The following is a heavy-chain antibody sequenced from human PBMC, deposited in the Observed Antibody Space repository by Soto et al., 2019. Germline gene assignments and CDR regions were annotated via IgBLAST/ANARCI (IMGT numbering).Heavy chain of an antibody. V-gene: IGHV3-11*04. CDR2: ISSRSSTI. CDR3: ARDYVGPIGGSDYYYYYGMDV. Sequence: GGSLRLSCAASGFTFSDYYMSWIRQAPGKGLEWVSYISSRSSTIFYADSVKGRFTISRDNVKNSLYLQMNSLRAEDTAVYYCARDYVGPIGGSDYYYYYGMDVWGQGTTVTVSS. D-gene: IGHD1-26*01. J-gene: IGHJ6*02. CDR1: GFTFSDYY.